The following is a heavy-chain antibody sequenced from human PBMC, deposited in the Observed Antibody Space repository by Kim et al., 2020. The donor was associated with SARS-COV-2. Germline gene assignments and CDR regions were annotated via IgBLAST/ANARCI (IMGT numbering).Heavy chain of an antibody. D-gene: IGHD3-10*01. CDR3: AKDPRGWFGSFDY. CDR1: GFTFSSYA. Sequence: GGSLRLSCTASGFTFSSYAMSWVRQAPGKGLEWVSAISGSGGSTYYADSVKGRFTISRDNSKNTLYLQMNSLRAEDTAVYYCAKDPRGWFGSFDYWGQGTLVTVSS. V-gene: IGHV3-23*01. J-gene: IGHJ4*02. CDR2: ISGSGGST.